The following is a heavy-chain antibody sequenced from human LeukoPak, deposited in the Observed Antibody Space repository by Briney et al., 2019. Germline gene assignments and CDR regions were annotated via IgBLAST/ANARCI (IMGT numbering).Heavy chain of an antibody. J-gene: IGHJ4*02. Sequence: SETLSLTCAVYGGSFSGYYWSWIRQPPGKGLEWIGEIDHSGSTNYNPSLKSRVTISVDTSKNQFSLKLRSVMAADTTVYYCARAYCVGDCTVLHIYFDNWGQGTLVTVSS. CDR2: IDHSGST. V-gene: IGHV4-34*01. D-gene: IGHD2-21*02. CDR1: GGSFSGYY. CDR3: ARAYCVGDCTVLHIYFDN.